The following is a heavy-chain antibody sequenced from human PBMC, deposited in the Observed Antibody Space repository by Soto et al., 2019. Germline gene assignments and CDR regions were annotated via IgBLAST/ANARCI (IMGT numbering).Heavy chain of an antibody. CDR3: AAPSGDYYDSSGLYYGMDV. CDR2: IVVGSGNT. D-gene: IGHD3-22*01. V-gene: IGHV1-58*01. J-gene: IGHJ6*02. CDR1: GFTFTSSA. Sequence: SVKVSCKASGFTFTSSAVQWVRQARGQRLEWIGWIVVGSGNTNYAQKFQERVTITRDMSTSTAYMELSSLRSEDTAVYYCAAPSGDYYDSSGLYYGMDVWGQGTTVTVSS.